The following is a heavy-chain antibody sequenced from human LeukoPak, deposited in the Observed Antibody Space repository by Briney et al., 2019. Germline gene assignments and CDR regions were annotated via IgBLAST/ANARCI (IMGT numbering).Heavy chain of an antibody. D-gene: IGHD3-10*01. CDR2: ISSSSSYI. CDR1: GFTFSSYS. CDR3: ARVRYYGSGSYGIDAFDI. J-gene: IGHJ3*02. Sequence: GGSLRLSCAASGFTFSSYSMNWVRQAPGKGLEWVSSISSSSSYIYYADSVKGRFTISRDNAKNSLYLQMNSLRAEDTALYYCARVRYYGSGSYGIDAFDIWGQGTMVTVSS. V-gene: IGHV3-21*04.